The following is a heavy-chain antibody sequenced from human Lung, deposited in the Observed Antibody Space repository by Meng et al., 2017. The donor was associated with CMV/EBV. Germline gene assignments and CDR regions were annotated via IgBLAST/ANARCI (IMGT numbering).Heavy chain of an antibody. CDR3: ATVRYDYDSSGYPYY. CDR1: GFTFSSYW. V-gene: IGHV3-7*01. J-gene: IGHJ4*02. Sequence: GESLKISCVASGFTFSSYWMSWVRQAPGKGLEWVANIKQNGSEKYYVDSVKGRFTISRDNAKNSLYLQMNSLRAEDTALYYCATVRYDYDSSGYPYYWGQGXLVTVSS. D-gene: IGHD3-22*01. CDR2: IKQNGSEK.